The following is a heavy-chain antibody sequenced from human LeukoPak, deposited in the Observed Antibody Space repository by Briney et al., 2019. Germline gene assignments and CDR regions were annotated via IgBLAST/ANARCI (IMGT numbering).Heavy chain of an antibody. CDR3: ARGQIPPDYYMDV. CDR1: GYTFTSYY. Sequence: GASVKVSCKASGYTFTSYYMHWVRPAPGQGLEWMGIINPSGGSTSYAQKFQGRVIMTRDMSTSTVYMELSSLRSEDTAVYYCARGQIPPDYYMDVWGKGTTVTISS. V-gene: IGHV1-46*01. D-gene: IGHD2-2*02. J-gene: IGHJ6*03. CDR2: INPSGGST.